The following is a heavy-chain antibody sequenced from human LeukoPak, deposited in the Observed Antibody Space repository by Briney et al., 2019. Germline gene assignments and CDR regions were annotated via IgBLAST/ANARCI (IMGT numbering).Heavy chain of an antibody. CDR1: AGSITSDDSY. Sequence: PSQTLSLTCTVSAGSITSDDSYWSWIRQPPGKGLEWIGYIYHSGTAYYNPSLKSRVTMSVDRSKNQFSLKVSSVTAADTAVYYCARDRIEVGWYSSGWHRGVFDYWGQGTLVTVSS. J-gene: IGHJ4*02. V-gene: IGHV4-30-2*01. D-gene: IGHD6-19*01. CDR2: IYHSGTA. CDR3: ARDRIEVGWYSSGWHRGVFDY.